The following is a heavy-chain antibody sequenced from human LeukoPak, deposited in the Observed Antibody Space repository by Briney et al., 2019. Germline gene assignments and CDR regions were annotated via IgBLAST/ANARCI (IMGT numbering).Heavy chain of an antibody. CDR3: AGRYYDYVWGSYRPKSFDY. V-gene: IGHV4-34*01. Sequence: SETLPLTCAVYGGSFSGYYWSWIRQPPGKGLEWIGEINHSGSTNYNPSLKSRVTISVDTSKNQFSLKLSSVTAADTAVYYCAGRYYDYVWGSYRPKSFDYWGQGTLVTVSS. J-gene: IGHJ4*02. CDR1: GGSFSGYY. CDR2: INHSGST. D-gene: IGHD3-16*02.